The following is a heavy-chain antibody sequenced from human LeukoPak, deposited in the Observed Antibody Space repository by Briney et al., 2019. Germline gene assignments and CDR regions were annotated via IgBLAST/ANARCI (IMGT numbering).Heavy chain of an antibody. J-gene: IGHJ3*02. Sequence: PSETLSLTCTVSGGSISSYYWSWIRQPPGKGLEWIGYIYYSGSTNYNPSLKSRVTISVDTSKNQFSLKLSSVTPADTAVYYCARSTGDDAFDIWGQGTMVTVSS. D-gene: IGHD7-27*01. CDR3: ARSTGDDAFDI. V-gene: IGHV4-59*01. CDR1: GGSISSYY. CDR2: IYYSGST.